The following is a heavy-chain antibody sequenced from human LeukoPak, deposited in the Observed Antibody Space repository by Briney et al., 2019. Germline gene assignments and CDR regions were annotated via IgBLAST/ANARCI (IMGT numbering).Heavy chain of an antibody. CDR2: INPSGGST. V-gene: IGHV1-46*01. Sequence: GASVKVSCKASGYTFTSYYMHWVRQAPGQGLEWMGIINPSGGSTSYAQKFQGRVTMTRDTSTSTVYMELSSLRSEDTAVYYCARGLSKGRPEDWFDPWGQGTLVTVSS. CDR1: GYTFTSYY. J-gene: IGHJ5*02. D-gene: IGHD5/OR15-5a*01. CDR3: ARGLSKGRPEDWFDP.